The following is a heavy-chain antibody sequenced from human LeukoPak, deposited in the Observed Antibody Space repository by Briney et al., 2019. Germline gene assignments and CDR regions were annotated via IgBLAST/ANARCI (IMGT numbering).Heavy chain of an antibody. J-gene: IGHJ4*02. D-gene: IGHD3-22*01. V-gene: IGHV4-4*07. CDR1: GGSISNYY. CDR2: IYISGST. Sequence: SETLSLTCTVSGGSISNYYWSWVRQPAGKGLEWIGRIYISGSTNYNPSLKSRVTISVDKSKNQFSLNLYSVTAADTAVFYCARSYYYDYRQIDYWGQGTLVTVSS. CDR3: ARSYYYDYRQIDY.